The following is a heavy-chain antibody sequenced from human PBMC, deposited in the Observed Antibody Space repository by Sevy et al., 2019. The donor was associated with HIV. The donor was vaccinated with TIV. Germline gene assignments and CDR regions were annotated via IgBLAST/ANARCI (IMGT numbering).Heavy chain of an antibody. CDR2: IKQDGSEK. Sequence: GGSLRLSCAASGFTFSSYWMSWVRQAPGKGLEWLANIKQDGSEKYYVDSVKGRFTISRDNAKNSLYLQMNSLRAEDTAVYYCAREWGGGYDFWSGYYTAFDIWGQGTMVTVSS. J-gene: IGHJ3*02. D-gene: IGHD3-3*01. V-gene: IGHV3-7*03. CDR3: AREWGGGYDFWSGYYTAFDI. CDR1: GFTFSSYW.